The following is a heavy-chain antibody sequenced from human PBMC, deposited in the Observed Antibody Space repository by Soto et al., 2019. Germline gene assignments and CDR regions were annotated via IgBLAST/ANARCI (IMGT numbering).Heavy chain of an antibody. Sequence: GGSLRLSCAASGFTFDDYAMHWVRQAPGKGLEWVSLISGDGGSTYYADSVKGRFTISRDNSKNSLYLQMNSLRTEDTALYYCAKDFHPHYYDSSGYYPLLYYGMDVWGQGTTVTVSS. CDR3: AKDFHPHYYDSSGYYPLLYYGMDV. V-gene: IGHV3-43*02. CDR2: ISGDGGST. J-gene: IGHJ6*02. CDR1: GFTFDDYA. D-gene: IGHD3-22*01.